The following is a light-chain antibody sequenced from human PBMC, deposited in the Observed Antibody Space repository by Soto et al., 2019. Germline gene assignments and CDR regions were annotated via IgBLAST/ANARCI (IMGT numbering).Light chain of an antibody. V-gene: IGKV3-11*01. J-gene: IGKJ1*01. CDR3: QHRSSWPRT. Sequence: EIVLTQSPDTLSLSPGERATLSCRASQSVSSYLAWYQQKPGQAPRLLMYDASNRATGIPARFSGSGSGTDFTLTISSLEPEDSGVYYCQHRSSWPRTFGQGTKVEIK. CDR1: QSVSSY. CDR2: DAS.